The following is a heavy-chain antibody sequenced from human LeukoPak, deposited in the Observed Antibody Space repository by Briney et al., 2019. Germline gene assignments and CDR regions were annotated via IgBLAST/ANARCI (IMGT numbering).Heavy chain of an antibody. CDR2: ISYDGSKK. D-gene: IGHD1-26*01. Sequence: GGSLRLSCAASGFTFSSYAMHWVRQAPGKGLEWVAVISYDGSKKYYADSVKGRFTISRDNSKNTLYLQMNSLRAEDTAVYYCARAGSDYSFDYCGQGTLVTVSS. J-gene: IGHJ4*02. CDR3: ARAGSDYSFDY. CDR1: GFTFSSYA. V-gene: IGHV3-30-3*01.